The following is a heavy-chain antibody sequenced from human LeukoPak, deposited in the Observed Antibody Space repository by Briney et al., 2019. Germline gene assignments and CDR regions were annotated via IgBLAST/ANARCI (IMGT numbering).Heavy chain of an antibody. V-gene: IGHV3-30*03. CDR3: ARRAGAYSHPYDY. CDR1: GFTFSSYG. D-gene: IGHD4/OR15-4a*01. CDR2: ISYDGGSK. Sequence: GGSLRLSCAASGFTFSSYGMHWVRQAPGKGLEWVAVISYDGGSKDYADSVKGRFTISRDNSKNTLYLQMNSLRAEDTAVYYCARRAGAYSHPYDYWGQGTLVTVSS. J-gene: IGHJ4*02.